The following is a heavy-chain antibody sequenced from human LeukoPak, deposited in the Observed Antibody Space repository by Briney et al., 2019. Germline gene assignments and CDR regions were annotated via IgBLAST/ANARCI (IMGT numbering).Heavy chain of an antibody. CDR1: GVSIRGDTYY. Sequence: SETLSLTCTVSGVSIRGDTYYWGWIRQPPGKGLEWIGNYHIGNTYYNPSLKSRVTISEDTSKTQFSLRVNSVTAADTAVYYCARLWDSTGLYFYYYMDVWGEGTTVTVSS. J-gene: IGHJ6*03. D-gene: IGHD6-19*01. CDR3: ARLWDSTGLYFYYYMDV. V-gene: IGHV4-39*01. CDR2: YHIGNT.